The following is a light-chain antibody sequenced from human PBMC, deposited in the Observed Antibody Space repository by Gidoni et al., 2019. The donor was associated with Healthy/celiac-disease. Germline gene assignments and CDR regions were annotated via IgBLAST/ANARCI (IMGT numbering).Light chain of an antibody. CDR3: GTWDSSLSAWV. V-gene: IGLV1-51*01. Sequence: QSVLTQPPSLSAAPGPTVTISCSGSNSDIGNNYVAWYQHLPGAAPKLLIYDSYQRPSGIPDRFSGSRSGTSAALAITGLQTGDEADYYCGTWDSSLSAWVFGGGTKLTVL. CDR1: NSDIGNNY. CDR2: DSY. J-gene: IGLJ3*02.